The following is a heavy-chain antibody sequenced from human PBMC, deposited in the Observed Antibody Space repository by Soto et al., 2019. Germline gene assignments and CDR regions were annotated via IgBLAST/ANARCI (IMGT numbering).Heavy chain of an antibody. Sequence: GGSLRLSCAASGFTFSSYGMHWVRQAPGKGLEWVAVISYDGSNKYYEDSVKGRFTISRDNSKNTLYLQMNSLRAEDTAVYYCAKDQAPKAFDIWGQGTMVTVSS. CDR3: AKDQAPKAFDI. CDR2: ISYDGSNK. CDR1: GFTFSSYG. J-gene: IGHJ3*02. V-gene: IGHV3-30*18.